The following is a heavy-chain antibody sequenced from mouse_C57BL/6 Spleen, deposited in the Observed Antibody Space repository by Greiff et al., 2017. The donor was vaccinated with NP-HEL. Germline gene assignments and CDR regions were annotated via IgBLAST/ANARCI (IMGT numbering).Heavy chain of an antibody. CDR1: GYTFTSYT. Sequence: QVQLQQSGAELARPGASVKMSCKASGYTFTSYTMHWVNQRPGQGLEWIGYINPSSGYTKYNQKFKDKATLTADKSSSTAYMQLSSLTSEDSAVYYCARSDYDWFAYWGQGTLVTVSA. CDR3: ARSDYDWFAY. J-gene: IGHJ3*01. D-gene: IGHD2-4*01. V-gene: IGHV1-4*01. CDR2: INPSSGYT.